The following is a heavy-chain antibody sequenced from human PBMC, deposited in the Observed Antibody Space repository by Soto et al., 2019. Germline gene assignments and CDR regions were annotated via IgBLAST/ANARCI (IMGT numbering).Heavy chain of an antibody. CDR2: ISGSGGST. V-gene: IGHV3-23*01. CDR1: GFTFSSYA. CDR3: SKDYSKGFGDFWRGYFID. J-gene: IGHJ4*01. Sequence: PGGSLRLSCAASGFTFSSYAMSWVRQAPGKGLEWVSAISGSGGSTYYADSVKGRFTISRDNSKNTLYLQMNSLRAEDTAVYYCSKDYSKGFGDFWRGYFIDWGQGTLVTVSS. D-gene: IGHD3-3*01.